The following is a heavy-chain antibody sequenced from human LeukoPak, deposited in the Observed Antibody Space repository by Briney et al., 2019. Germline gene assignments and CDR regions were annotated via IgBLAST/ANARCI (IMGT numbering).Heavy chain of an antibody. Sequence: SETLSLTCTVSGGSISSHSWSWIRQPPGKGLDWIGYIYYSGSTSYNPSLQSRVTISIDTSKTQFSLKLSSVTAADTAVYYCARGGISSQDFDIWGQGTLVTVSS. CDR1: GGSISSHS. V-gene: IGHV4-59*11. D-gene: IGHD2-2*01. J-gene: IGHJ4*02. CDR2: IYYSGST. CDR3: ARGGISSQDFDI.